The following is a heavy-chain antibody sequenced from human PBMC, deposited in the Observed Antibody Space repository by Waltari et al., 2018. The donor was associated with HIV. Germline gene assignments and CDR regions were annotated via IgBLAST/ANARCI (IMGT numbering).Heavy chain of an antibody. CDR3: ARLGRSRFLEWIPFDP. V-gene: IGHV1-69*12. Sequence: QVQLVQSGAEVKKPGSSVKVSCKASGGTFISYAISWVRQAPVQGREWMGGNIPISGTTNYAQKFQGRVTITADESTSTANMELNSLKSEDTAVYYCARLGRSRFLEWIPFDPWGQGTLVTVSS. J-gene: IGHJ5*02. D-gene: IGHD3-3*01. CDR1: GGTFISYA. CDR2: NIPISGTT.